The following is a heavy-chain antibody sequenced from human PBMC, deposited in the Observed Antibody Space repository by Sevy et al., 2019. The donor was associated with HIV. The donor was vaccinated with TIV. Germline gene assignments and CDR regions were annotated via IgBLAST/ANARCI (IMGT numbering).Heavy chain of an antibody. J-gene: IGHJ4*02. CDR1: VFTLNSYW. V-gene: IGHV3-7*01. D-gene: IGHD6-13*01. CDR3: VRAIAADGSF. Sequence: GGSLRLSCVASVFTLNSYWTSWVRQAPGKGLEWVANIKQDGSVKYYVNSVKGRFTISRDNARNLLYLQMNSLRVEDTALYYCVRAIAADGSFWGQGTLVTVSS. CDR2: IKQDGSVK.